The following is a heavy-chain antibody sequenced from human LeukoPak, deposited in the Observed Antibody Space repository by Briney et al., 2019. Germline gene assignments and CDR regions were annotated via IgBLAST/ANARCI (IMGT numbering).Heavy chain of an antibody. D-gene: IGHD4-23*01. CDR3: ARGNDYGGPHY. V-gene: IGHV3-74*01. Sequence: GGPLRLSCAVSGFTFSSYWMHWVRQAPGKGLVWVSRIDRDGSRINYADSVKGRFTISRDNGKNTLFLQMNSLRAEDAAVYYCARGNDYGGPHYWGQGTLVTVSS. CDR1: GFTFSSYW. CDR2: IDRDGSRI. J-gene: IGHJ4*02.